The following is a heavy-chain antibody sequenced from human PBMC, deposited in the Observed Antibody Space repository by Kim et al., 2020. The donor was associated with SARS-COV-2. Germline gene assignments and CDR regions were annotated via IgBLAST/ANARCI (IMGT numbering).Heavy chain of an antibody. Sequence: GGSLRLSCATSGFSFGSFAMHWVRQTPEKGLEWLASINTNGVSTFYAESVEGRFTIERDNLRNTLSLQMNSLRPDDTAIYYCAKDPWRYRAYFDHWGQGILVTVSS. V-gene: IGHV3-23*01. CDR1: GFSFGSFA. J-gene: IGHJ4*02. CDR3: AKDPWRYRAYFDH. D-gene: IGHD3-16*01. CDR2: INTNGVST.